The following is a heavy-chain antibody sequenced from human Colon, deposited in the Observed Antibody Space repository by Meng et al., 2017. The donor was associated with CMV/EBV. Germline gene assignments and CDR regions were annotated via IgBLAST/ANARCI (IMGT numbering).Heavy chain of an antibody. V-gene: IGHV7-4-1*02. D-gene: IGHD6-13*01. CDR3: ARGPQQLAGLFDY. Sequence: CWPSGYKFPSYALTWVRQAPGQGLEWMGWFNTNTGNPAYAQGFTGRFVFSLDTSVSTAYLQISDLKADDTAVYYCARGPQQLAGLFDYWGQGTLVTVSS. CDR2: FNTNTGNP. CDR1: GYKFPSYA. J-gene: IGHJ4*02.